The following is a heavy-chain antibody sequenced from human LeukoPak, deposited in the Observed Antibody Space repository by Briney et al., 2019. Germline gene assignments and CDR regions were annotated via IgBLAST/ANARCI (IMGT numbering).Heavy chain of an antibody. CDR2: IYTSGST. CDR3: ARDRGAGSRFDY. CDR1: GGSISSGSYY. Sequence: SETLSLTCTVSGGSISSGSYYWRWIRQPAGKGLEWIGRIYTSGSTNYNPSLKSRVTISVDTSKNQFSLKLSSVTAADTAVYYCARDRGAGSRFDYWGQGTLVTVSS. D-gene: IGHD4-17*01. V-gene: IGHV4-61*02. J-gene: IGHJ4*02.